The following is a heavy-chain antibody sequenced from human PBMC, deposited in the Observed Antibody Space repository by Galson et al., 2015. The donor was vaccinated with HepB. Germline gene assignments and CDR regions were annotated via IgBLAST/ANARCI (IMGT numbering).Heavy chain of an antibody. V-gene: IGHV3-30-3*01. CDR3: TTDHLGSGSYFEWPPQTDGMDV. D-gene: IGHD1-26*01. CDR2: ISYDGSNK. J-gene: IGHJ6*02. CDR1: GFTFSSYA. Sequence: SLRLSCAASGFTFSSYAMHWVRQAPGKGLEWVAVISYDGSNKYYADSVKGRFTISRDNSKNTLYLQMNSLKTEDTAVYYCTTDHLGSGSYFEWPPQTDGMDVWGQGTTVTVSS.